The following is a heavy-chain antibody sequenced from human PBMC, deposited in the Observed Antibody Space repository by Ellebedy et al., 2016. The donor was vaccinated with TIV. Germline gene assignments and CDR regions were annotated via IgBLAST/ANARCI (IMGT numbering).Heavy chain of an antibody. Sequence: GGSLRLSXAASGFTFSSYGMHWVRQAPGKGLEWVAVIWYDGSNKYYADSVKGRFTISRDNSKNTLYLQMNSLRAEDTAVYYCARDRREPQPGDYYYYYYYMDVWGKGTTVTVSS. D-gene: IGHD1-26*01. CDR3: ARDRREPQPGDYYYYYYYMDV. CDR1: GFTFSSYG. CDR2: IWYDGSNK. J-gene: IGHJ6*03. V-gene: IGHV3-33*01.